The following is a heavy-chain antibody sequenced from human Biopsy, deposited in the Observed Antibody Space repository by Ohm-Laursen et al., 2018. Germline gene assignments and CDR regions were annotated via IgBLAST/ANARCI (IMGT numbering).Heavy chain of an antibody. D-gene: IGHD2/OR15-2a*01. Sequence: TLSLTCIVSGVSISSYFWNWIRQPPGKGLEWIGYIYYSGSTNYNPSLKSRVTISVDTSKNQFSLRLNSVTAADTAVYYCARATNSTGWPYYYFYGMDVWGQGTTVTVSS. CDR1: GVSISSYF. CDR2: IYYSGST. J-gene: IGHJ6*02. V-gene: IGHV4-59*01. CDR3: ARATNSTGWPYYYFYGMDV.